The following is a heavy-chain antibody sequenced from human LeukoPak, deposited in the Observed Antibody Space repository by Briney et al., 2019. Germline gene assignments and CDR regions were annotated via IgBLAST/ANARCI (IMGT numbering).Heavy chain of an antibody. D-gene: IGHD1-26*01. CDR3: ARVRFMGAAYYYYYMDV. V-gene: IGHV4-61*02. CDR1: GGSITSGDYY. Sequence: SQTLSLTCTVSGGSITSGDYYWSWLRQPAGKGLEWIGRIYLGGSSSYNPSLKSRVTISADTSKNQFSLILSSVTAADTAVYYCARVRFMGAAYYYYYMDVWGKGTTVTISS. CDR2: IYLGGSS. J-gene: IGHJ6*03.